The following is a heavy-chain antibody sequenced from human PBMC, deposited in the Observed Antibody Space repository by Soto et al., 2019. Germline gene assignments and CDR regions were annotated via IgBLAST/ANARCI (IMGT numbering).Heavy chain of an antibody. J-gene: IGHJ6*02. CDR1: GLTFDDYA. Sequence: EVQLVESGGDLVQPGRSLRLSCAASGLTFDDYAMHWVRQVPGKGLQWVSGLSWNGVTIGYAASVKGRFTISRDNAKKSLYLQMNGLRPDDTALYYCXAXXXXXXXXXXXXXXXXXVWGLGTTVTVS. CDR3: XAXXXXXXXXXXXXXXXXXV. CDR2: LSWNGVTI. V-gene: IGHV3-9*01.